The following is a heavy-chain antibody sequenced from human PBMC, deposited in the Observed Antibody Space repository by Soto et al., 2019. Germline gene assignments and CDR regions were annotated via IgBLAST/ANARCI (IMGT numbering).Heavy chain of an antibody. CDR2: IYYSGST. V-gene: IGHV4-31*03. J-gene: IGHJ4*02. Sequence: PSETLSLTCTVSGGSISSGGYYWSWIRQHPGKGLEWIGYIYYSGSTYYNPSLKSRVTISVDTSKNQFSLKLSSVTAADTAVYYCARGVRYFDWLLPFYLDYWGQGTPVTVSS. D-gene: IGHD3-9*01. CDR1: GGSISSGGYY. CDR3: ARGVRYFDWLLPFYLDY.